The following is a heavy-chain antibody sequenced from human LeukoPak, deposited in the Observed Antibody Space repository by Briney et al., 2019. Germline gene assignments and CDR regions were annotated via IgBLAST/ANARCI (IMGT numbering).Heavy chain of an antibody. CDR3: ARGLYPPEIVVVPAATRRTYYYYGMDV. D-gene: IGHD2-2*01. J-gene: IGHJ6*04. CDR2: INHSGST. CDR1: GGSFSGYY. V-gene: IGHV4-34*01. Sequence: SETLSLTCAVYGGSFSGYYWSWIRQPPGKGLEWIGEINHSGSTNYNPSLKSRVTISVDTSKNQFSLKLSSVTAADTAVYYCARGLYPPEIVVVPAATRRTYYYYGMDVWGKGTTVTVSS.